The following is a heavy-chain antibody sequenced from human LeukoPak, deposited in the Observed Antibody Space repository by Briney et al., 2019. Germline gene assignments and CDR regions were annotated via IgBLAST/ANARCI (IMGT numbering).Heavy chain of an antibody. J-gene: IGHJ5*02. D-gene: IGHD4-11*01. CDR1: GGSFSAYY. CDR2: INHSLST. V-gene: IGHV4-34*01. CDR3: ARGMTTGALGWFDP. Sequence: SETLSLTCALYGGSFSAYYWSWIRQPPGKGREWSGEINHSLSTKYNPSLKSPATISVDTSKNQLSLKMSSVTAADTAVYYCARGMTTGALGWFDPWGQGTLVTVSS.